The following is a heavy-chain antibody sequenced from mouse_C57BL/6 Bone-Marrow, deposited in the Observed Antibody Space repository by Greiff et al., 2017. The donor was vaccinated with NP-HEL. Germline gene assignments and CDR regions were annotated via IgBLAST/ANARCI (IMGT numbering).Heavy chain of an antibody. CDR2: IDPASGNT. CDR3: ARGMRFPYWYFDV. J-gene: IGHJ1*03. CDR1: GFTIKNTY. Sequence: EVKLMESVAELVRPGASVKLSCTASGFTIKNTYMHWVKQRPEQDLEWIRRIDPASGNTKYAPKFQGKATITADPSSHTAYLQLSSLTSEDTAIYYCARGMRFPYWYFDVRGTGTTVTVSS. V-gene: IGHV14-3*01.